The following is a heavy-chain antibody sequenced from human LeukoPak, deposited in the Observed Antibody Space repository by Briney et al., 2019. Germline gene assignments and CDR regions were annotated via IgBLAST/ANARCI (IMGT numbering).Heavy chain of an antibody. D-gene: IGHD3-22*01. V-gene: IGHV4-34*01. CDR3: ARELYYYDSSGYPDY. CDR2: INHSGST. CDR1: GGSFSGYY. J-gene: IGHJ4*02. Sequence: KPSETLSLTCAVYGGSFSGYYWSWIRQPPGKGLEWIGEINHSGSTNYNPSLKSRVTISVDTSKNQFSLKLSSVTAADTAVYYCARELYYYDSSGYPDYWGQGTLVTVSS.